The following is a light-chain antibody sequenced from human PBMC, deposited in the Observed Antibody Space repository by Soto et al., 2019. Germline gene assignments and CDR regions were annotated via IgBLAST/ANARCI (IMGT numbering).Light chain of an antibody. CDR3: GSYTTSSNYV. V-gene: IGLV2-14*03. CDR2: DVS. Sequence: QSVLTQPASVSGSPGLSITISCTGTSSDVGAYNFVSWYQQHPDKAPKLMIFDVSNRPSGVSNRFSGSKSGNTASLTISGLQSEDEAECYCGSYTTSSNYVFGTGTKVTVL. J-gene: IGLJ1*01. CDR1: SSDVGAYNF.